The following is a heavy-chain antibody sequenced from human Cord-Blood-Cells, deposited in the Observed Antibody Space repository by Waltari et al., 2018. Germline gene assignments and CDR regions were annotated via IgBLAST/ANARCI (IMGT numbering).Heavy chain of an antibody. J-gene: IGHJ5*02. V-gene: IGHV1-2*02. CDR2: INPNSGGT. D-gene: IGHD3-16*01. Sequence: QVQLVQSGAEVKKPGASVKVSCKASVYTFTGYYMHWVRHAHGQGLEWMGWINPNSGGTNYAQKFQGRVTMTRDTSISTAYMELSRLRSDDTAVYYCARDRFGLGDNWFDPWGQGTLVTVSS. CDR1: VYTFTGYY. CDR3: ARDRFGLGDNWFDP.